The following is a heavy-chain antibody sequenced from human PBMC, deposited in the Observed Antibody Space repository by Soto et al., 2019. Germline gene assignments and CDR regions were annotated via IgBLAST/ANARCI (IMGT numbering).Heavy chain of an antibody. Sequence: QIKLVQFGGEVARPGASVTVSCEASGYIFTTYGISWVRQTPAHGLEWIGWISADSGYTQYAQFFQGRVTMTRDTSRDRGYMTLRDMTSDDTGIYYCARDRPPGSLYGMDAWGQGTAVTVSS. V-gene: IGHV1-18*01. J-gene: IGHJ6*02. CDR2: ISADSGYT. CDR3: ARDRPPGSLYGMDA. CDR1: GYIFTTYG.